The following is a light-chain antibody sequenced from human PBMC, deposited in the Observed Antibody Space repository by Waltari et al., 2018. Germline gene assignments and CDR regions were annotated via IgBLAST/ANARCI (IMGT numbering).Light chain of an antibody. CDR1: QSVSSN. CDR2: GSS. V-gene: IGKV3-15*01. CDR3: HQYHSTPYT. Sequence: EIVLTQSPATLSVSPGERATLSCRASQSVSSNLAWYQQKPGQAPRLLIYGSSTRATGIPARFSGSGSGTEFTLTISSLQPEDVAVYYCHQYHSTPYTFGQGTNLEIK. J-gene: IGKJ2*01.